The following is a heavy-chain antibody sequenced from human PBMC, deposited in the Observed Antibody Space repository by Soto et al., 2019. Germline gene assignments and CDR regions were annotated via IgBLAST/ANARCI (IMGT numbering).Heavy chain of an antibody. D-gene: IGHD1-26*01. J-gene: IGHJ4*02. CDR1: GFTFSDYY. CDR3: AREQERVGATAFDY. CDR2: ISSSGSTI. V-gene: IGHV3-11*01. Sequence: GGSLSLACAASGFTFSDYYMSWIRQAPGKGLEWVSYISSSGSTIYYADSVKGRFTISRDNAKNSLYLQMNSLRAEDTAVYYCAREQERVGATAFDYWGQGTQVTVSS.